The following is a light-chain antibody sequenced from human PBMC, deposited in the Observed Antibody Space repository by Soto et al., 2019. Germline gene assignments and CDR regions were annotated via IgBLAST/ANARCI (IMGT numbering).Light chain of an antibody. V-gene: IGLV4-60*02. J-gene: IGLJ3*02. CDR1: SGHSSYI. CDR3: EAWDSNTNLV. CDR2: LEGSGSY. Sequence: QSVLTQSSSASASLGSSVKLTCTLSSGHSSYIIAWHQQQPGKAPRYLMKLEGSGSYNKGSGVPDRFSGYSSGADRYLTISNLQFEDEADYYCEAWDSNTNLVFGGGTKLTVL.